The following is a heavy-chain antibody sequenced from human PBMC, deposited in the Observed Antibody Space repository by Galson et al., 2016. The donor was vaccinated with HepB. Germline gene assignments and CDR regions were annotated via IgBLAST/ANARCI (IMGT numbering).Heavy chain of an antibody. V-gene: IGHV4-4*07. J-gene: IGHJ6*03. D-gene: IGHD4-17*01. CDR3: ATSTLTTPPPHHYNYYYYLDV. Sequence: ETLSLTCTVSGGSISPFYWTWIRQPAGEGLEWVGRIHSSGSTKYNASLNSRVTMSIDTSKNQFSLNLRSATAADTAVYYCATSTLTTPPPHHYNYYYYLDVWGKGTTVTVSS. CDR1: GGSISPFY. CDR2: IHSSGST.